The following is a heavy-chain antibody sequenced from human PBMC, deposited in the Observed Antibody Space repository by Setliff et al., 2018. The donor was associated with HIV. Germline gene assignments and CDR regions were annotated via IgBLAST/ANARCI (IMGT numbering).Heavy chain of an antibody. CDR1: GFTFDDYG. D-gene: IGHD3-22*01. V-gene: IGHV3-20*04. CDR3: ARARRDASGYWGHFFYYMDV. J-gene: IGHJ6*03. Sequence: GGSLRLSCAASGFTFDDYGMTWVRQAPGKGLEWVSGINWNGGGTGYADSVKGRFTISRDNAKSSLYLQMSSLTADDTAAYYCARARRDASGYWGHFFYYMDVWGKGTTVTVSS. CDR2: INWNGGGT.